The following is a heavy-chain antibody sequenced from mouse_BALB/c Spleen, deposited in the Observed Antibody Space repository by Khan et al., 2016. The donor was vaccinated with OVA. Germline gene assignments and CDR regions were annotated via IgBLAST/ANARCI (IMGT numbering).Heavy chain of an antibody. CDR1: GFTFTKYG. Sequence: QIQLVQSGPELKKPGETVQISCKASGFTFTKYGMNWVKQAPGKGLKWMGWINTYTGEPTFADDFKGRFAFSLETSASTAYLQINSLKNEDMATYFCARVGYNGTMDCWGQGTSVTVSS. V-gene: IGHV9-1*02. CDR3: ARVGYNGTMDC. CDR2: INTYTGEP. D-gene: IGHD2-14*01. J-gene: IGHJ4*01.